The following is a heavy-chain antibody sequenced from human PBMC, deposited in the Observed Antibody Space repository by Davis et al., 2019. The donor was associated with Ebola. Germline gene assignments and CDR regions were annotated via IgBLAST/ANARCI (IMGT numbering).Heavy chain of an antibody. V-gene: IGHV3-23*01. Sequence: GGSLRLSCAASGFTIGSYEMTWVRQAPGKGLEWVSVINNSGGKTYYADAVKGRFTISRDNSKNTVFLQMNNLRVDDTAVYYCAKEGWLTEYWGQGTLVAVSS. J-gene: IGHJ4*02. D-gene: IGHD2-15*01. CDR1: GFTIGSYE. CDR3: AKEGWLTEY. CDR2: INNSGGKT.